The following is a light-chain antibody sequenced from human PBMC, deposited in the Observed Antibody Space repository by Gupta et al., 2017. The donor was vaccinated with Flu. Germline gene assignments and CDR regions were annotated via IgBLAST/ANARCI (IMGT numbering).Light chain of an antibody. CDR3: QHDDTLPLT. V-gene: IGKV1-33*01. CDR1: QGISNY. J-gene: IGKJ4*01. Sequence: SLSASVGDRVTITGQASQGISNYFNCQQQKGGEAPNLLICDSSKADTGLASRFRGSGSAAYFTLTISILQPEDAARYYCQHDDTLPLTFGAGTKVEIK. CDR2: DSS.